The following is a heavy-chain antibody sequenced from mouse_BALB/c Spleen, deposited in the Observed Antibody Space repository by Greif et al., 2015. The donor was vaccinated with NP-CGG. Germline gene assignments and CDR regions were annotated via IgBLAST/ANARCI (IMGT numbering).Heavy chain of an antibody. D-gene: IGHD1-1*01. CDR1: GYTFTSYT. V-gene: IGHV1-4*02. CDR2: INPSRGYT. CDR3: ATLVATVHY. J-gene: IGHJ2*01. Sequence: QVQLQQSAAELARPGASVKMSCKASGYTFTSYTMHWVKQRPGQGLEWIGYINPSRGYTEYNQKFKDKTTLTADKSSSXAYMQLSSLPSEYSAVYYCATLVATVHYWGQGTTLTFSS.